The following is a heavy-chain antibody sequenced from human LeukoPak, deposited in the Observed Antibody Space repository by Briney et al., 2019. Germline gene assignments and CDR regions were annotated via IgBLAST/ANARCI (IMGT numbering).Heavy chain of an antibody. J-gene: IGHJ4*02. Sequence: GGSLRLSCAASGFTFSSYGVHWVRQAPSKGLEWVAFIRYDGSNKYYADSVKGRFTISRDNSKNTLYLQMNSLRAEDTAVYYCAPHCTNGVCYLDFDYWGQGTLVTVSS. CDR1: GFTFSSYG. D-gene: IGHD2-8*01. V-gene: IGHV3-30*02. CDR2: IRYDGSNK. CDR3: APHCTNGVCYLDFDY.